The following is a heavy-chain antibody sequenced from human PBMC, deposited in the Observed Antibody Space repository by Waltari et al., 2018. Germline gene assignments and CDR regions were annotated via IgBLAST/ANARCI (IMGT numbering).Heavy chain of an antibody. CDR3: ARETPGAGAVEH. V-gene: IGHV4-31*03. CDR1: GGSISSGIYY. J-gene: IGHJ1*01. CDR2: SFYSGTT. Sequence: QLLLQQSGPGLVMPSHTLALTCTVSGGSISSGIYYWSWIRQHPGKGLEWIAYSFYSGTTYYNPSLQTRVTMSVDTSKNQFSLNLSSVTAADTAVYYCARETPGAGAVEHWGQGTLVTVSS. D-gene: IGHD1-26*01.